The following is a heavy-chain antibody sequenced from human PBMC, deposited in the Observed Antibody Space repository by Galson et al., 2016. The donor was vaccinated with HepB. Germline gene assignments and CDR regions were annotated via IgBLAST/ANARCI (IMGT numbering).Heavy chain of an antibody. V-gene: IGHV4-30-4*01. CDR1: GDSISSGDYY. CDR2: THYSGST. CDR3: VRARRIYFFDY. J-gene: IGHJ4*02. Sequence: TLSLTCTVSGDSISSGDYYWSWIRQSPGKGLEWIGYTHYSGSTYYNPSLKSPTTISVDTSKNQLSLRLTSVTAADTAVYHCVRARRIYFFDYWGLGTLVTVSS.